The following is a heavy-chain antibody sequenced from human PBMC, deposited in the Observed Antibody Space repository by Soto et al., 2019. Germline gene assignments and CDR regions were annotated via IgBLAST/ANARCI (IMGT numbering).Heavy chain of an antibody. CDR1: GYTFTGYY. CDR2: INPNSGGT. CDR3: AISYPRGILTGYVRPLGY. D-gene: IGHD3-9*01. J-gene: IGHJ4*02. Sequence: ASVKVSCKASGYTFTGYYMHWVRQAPGQGLEWMGWINPNSGGTNYAQKFQGWVTMTRDTSISTAYMELSRLRSDDTAVYYCAISYPRGILTGYVRPLGYWGQGPLVTVS. V-gene: IGHV1-2*04.